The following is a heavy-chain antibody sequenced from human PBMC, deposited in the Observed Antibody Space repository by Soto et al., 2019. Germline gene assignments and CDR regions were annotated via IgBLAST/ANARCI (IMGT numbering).Heavy chain of an antibody. CDR1: GFTFSSYA. CDR2: ISSSSSYI. D-gene: IGHD6-19*01. V-gene: IGHV3-21*01. Sequence: GGSLRLSCAASGFTFSSYAMNWVRQTPGKGLEWVSSISSSSSYIYYADSVKGRFTISRDNAKNSLYLQMNSLRAEDTAVYYCASRPGYSSGCDYWGQGTLVTVSS. CDR3: ASRPGYSSGCDY. J-gene: IGHJ4*02.